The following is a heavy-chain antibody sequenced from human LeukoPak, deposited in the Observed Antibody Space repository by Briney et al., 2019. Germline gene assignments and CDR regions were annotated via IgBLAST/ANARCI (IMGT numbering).Heavy chain of an antibody. CDR2: INRDGGGT. CDR3: ARVAYGDYGVFDY. V-gene: IGHV3-74*01. Sequence: GGSLRLSCAASRFTFSDYWMHWVRQAPGKGLVWVSRINRDGGGTTYADSVKGRFTISRDNAKNTVYLQMNSLRAEDTAVYFCARVAYGDYGVFDYWGQGTLVTVSS. D-gene: IGHD4-17*01. J-gene: IGHJ4*02. CDR1: RFTFSDYW.